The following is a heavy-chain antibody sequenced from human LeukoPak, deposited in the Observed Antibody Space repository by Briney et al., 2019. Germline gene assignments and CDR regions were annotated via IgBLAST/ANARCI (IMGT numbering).Heavy chain of an antibody. Sequence: GGSLRLSCAASGFTFSSYAMSWVRQAPGKGLEWVPAISGSGGSTYYADSVKGRFTISRDNSKNTLYLQMNSLKTEDTAMYYCATGGLWYSGRVFWGQGTLVTVS. CDR3: ATGGLWYSGRVF. J-gene: IGHJ4*02. CDR2: ISGSGGST. V-gene: IGHV3-23*01. D-gene: IGHD3-10*01. CDR1: GFTFSSYA.